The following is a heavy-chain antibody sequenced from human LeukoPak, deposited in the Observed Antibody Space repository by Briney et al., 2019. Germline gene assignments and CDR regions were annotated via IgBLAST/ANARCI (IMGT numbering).Heavy chain of an antibody. V-gene: IGHV1-2*02. CDR1: GYTFTGYY. CDR2: INPNSGGT. CDR3: AREIPTHYYDSSGHDY. Sequence: ASVKVSCKASGYTFTGYYMHWVRQAPGQGLEWMGWINPNSGGTNYAQKFQGRVTMTRDTSTSTAYMELSRLRSDDTAVYYCAREIPTHYYDSSGHDYWGQGTLVTVSS. J-gene: IGHJ4*02. D-gene: IGHD3-22*01.